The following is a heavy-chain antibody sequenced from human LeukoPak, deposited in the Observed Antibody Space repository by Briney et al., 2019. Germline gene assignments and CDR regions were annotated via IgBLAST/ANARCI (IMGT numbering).Heavy chain of an antibody. D-gene: IGHD3-22*01. Sequence: KPSETLSLTCAVYGGSFSGYYWSWIRQPPGKGLEWIGYIYYSGSTYYNPSLKSRVTISVDTSKNQFSLKLSSVTAADTAVYYCATGEPNYYDSSGYYSGAFDIWGQGTMVTVSS. V-gene: IGHV4-34*01. J-gene: IGHJ3*02. CDR3: ATGEPNYYDSSGYYSGAFDI. CDR2: IYYSGST. CDR1: GGSFSGYY.